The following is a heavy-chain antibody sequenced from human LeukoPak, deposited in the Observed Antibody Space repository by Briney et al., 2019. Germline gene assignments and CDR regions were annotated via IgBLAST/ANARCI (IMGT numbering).Heavy chain of an antibody. CDR1: GFTFSSYW. D-gene: IGHD2-15*01. V-gene: IGHV3-7*01. J-gene: IGHJ4*02. CDR2: IKQDGSEK. CDR3: ARDYCSGGTCHDPL. Sequence: GGSLRLSCAASGFTFSSYWMSWVRQAPGKGLEWVANIKQDGSEKYHVDSVKGRFTISRGNAKNSLYLQMNSLRAEDTAVYYCARDYCSGGTCHDPLWGQGTLVTVSS.